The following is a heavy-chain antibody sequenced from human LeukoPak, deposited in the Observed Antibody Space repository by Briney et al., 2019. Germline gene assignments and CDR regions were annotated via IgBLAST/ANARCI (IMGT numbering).Heavy chain of an antibody. CDR3: AALGVTMIVVVDDAFDI. CDR2: IYHSGST. Sequence: SQTLSLTCTVSGGSISSGGYYWSWIRQPPGKGLEWSGYIYHSGSTYYNPSLKSRVTISVDRSKNQFSLKLSSVTAADTAVYYCAALGVTMIVVVDDAFDIWGQGTMVTVSS. J-gene: IGHJ3*02. D-gene: IGHD3-22*01. CDR1: GGSISSGGYY. V-gene: IGHV4-30-2*01.